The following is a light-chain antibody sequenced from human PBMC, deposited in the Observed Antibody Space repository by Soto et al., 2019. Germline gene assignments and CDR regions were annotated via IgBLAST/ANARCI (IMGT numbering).Light chain of an antibody. J-gene: IGLJ2*01. CDR1: SSDVGSYNL. CDR2: EGS. CDR3: CSYAGSVV. V-gene: IGLV2-23*01. Sequence: QSVLTQPASVSGSPGQSITISCTGTSSDVGSYNLVSWYQQHPGKAPKLMIDEGSKRPSGVSNRFSGSKSGNTASLTISGLQAEDEADYYCCSYAGSVVFGGGTKVTVL.